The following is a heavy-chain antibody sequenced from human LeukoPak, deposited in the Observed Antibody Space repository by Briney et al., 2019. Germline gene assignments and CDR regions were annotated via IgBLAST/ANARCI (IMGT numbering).Heavy chain of an antibody. D-gene: IGHD7-27*01. CDR3: AKNWGSRGRAFDI. CDR2: IYYSGST. J-gene: IGHJ3*02. Sequence: PSETLSLTCTVSGGSISSSSYYWGWIRQPPGKGLGWIGSIYYSGSTYYNPSLKSRVTISVDTSKNQFSLKLSSVTAADTAVYYCAKNWGSRGRAFDIWGQGTMVTVSS. CDR1: GGSISSSSYY. V-gene: IGHV4-39*01.